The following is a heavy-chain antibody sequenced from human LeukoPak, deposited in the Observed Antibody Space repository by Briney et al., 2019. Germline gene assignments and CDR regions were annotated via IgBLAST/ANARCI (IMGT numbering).Heavy chain of an antibody. J-gene: IGHJ5*02. CDR1: GYTLTELS. V-gene: IGHV1-24*01. D-gene: IGHD5-24*01. CDR2: FDPEDGVT. Sequence: ASVKVSCKVSGYTLTELSMHWVRQAPGKGLEWMGGFDPEDGVTIYAQKFQGRVTMTEDTSTVTAYMELSSLRSEDTAVYYCATGGDGYNSGVDWFDPWGQGTLVTVSS. CDR3: ATGGDGYNSGVDWFDP.